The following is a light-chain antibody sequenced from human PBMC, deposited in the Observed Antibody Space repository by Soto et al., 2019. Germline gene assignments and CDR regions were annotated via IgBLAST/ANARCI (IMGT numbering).Light chain of an antibody. CDR3: QQYDDWPDT. CDR2: GAS. CDR1: QPVSNN. Sequence: IEMTPSPATLSACLVERDTISCRASQPVSNNVAWYQQKPGQSPRLLISGASTRATGIPARFSGSGSGTDFTLTISSLQAEDFAVYYCQQYDDWPDTFGQGTKVDIK. V-gene: IGKV3-15*01. J-gene: IGKJ1*01.